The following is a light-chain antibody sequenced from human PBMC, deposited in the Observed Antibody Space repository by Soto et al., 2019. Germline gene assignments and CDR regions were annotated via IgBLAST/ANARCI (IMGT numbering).Light chain of an antibody. Sequence: EIVLTQSPATLSLSPGERATLSCRASQSVSSYLVWYQQKPGQAPRLLIYDASNRATGIPARFSGSGSGTDFTLTISSMEPEDFAVYYCQQHCNWPPIFGPGTKVDIK. J-gene: IGKJ3*01. CDR1: QSVSSY. V-gene: IGKV3-11*01. CDR3: QQHCNWPPI. CDR2: DAS.